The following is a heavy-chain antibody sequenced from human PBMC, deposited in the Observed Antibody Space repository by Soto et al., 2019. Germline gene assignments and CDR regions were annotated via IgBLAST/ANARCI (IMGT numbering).Heavy chain of an antibody. CDR1: GFTFSDYY. V-gene: IGHV3-11*01. CDR2: ISSSGSTI. J-gene: IGHJ4*02. D-gene: IGHD3-22*01. Sequence: QVQLVESGGGLVKPGGSLRLSCAASGFTFSDYYMSWIRQAPGKGLEWVSYISSSGSTIYYADSVKGRFTISRDNAKNPLYLQMNRLGAEDTAVYYWARAGDSSGYQRQGFDYWGRGTLVTVSS. CDR3: ARAGDSSGYQRQGFDY.